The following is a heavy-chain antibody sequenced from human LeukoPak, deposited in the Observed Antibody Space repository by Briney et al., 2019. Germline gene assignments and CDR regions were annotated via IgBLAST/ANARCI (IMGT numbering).Heavy chain of an antibody. CDR3: ARGPNSNWSGLDF. D-gene: IGHD6-6*01. J-gene: IGHJ4*02. Sequence: GGSLRLSCTASGFSSSGHWMHWARQLPGKGLVWVSRISPTGSTTSYADSVKGRFTVSRDNAKNTLYLQVNNLRAEDTAVYYCARGPNSNWSGLDFWGQGTLLTVSS. CDR1: GFSSSGHW. CDR2: ISPTGSTT. V-gene: IGHV3-74*01.